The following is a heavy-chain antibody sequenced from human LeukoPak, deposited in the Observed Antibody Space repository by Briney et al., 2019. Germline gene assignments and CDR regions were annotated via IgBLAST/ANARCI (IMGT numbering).Heavy chain of an antibody. CDR1: GYTFTSYA. J-gene: IGHJ4*02. V-gene: IGHV7-4-1*02. CDR3: ASRKQQLLNGLVDY. CDR2: INTNSGHP. Sequence: ASVKVSCTSSGYTFTSYAMNWVRQPPGQGLEWMGWINTNSGHPTYARGFTGRFVFSLDISVSTAYLQISSLKAEDTAVYYCASRKQQLLNGLVDYWGQGTLVTVSS. D-gene: IGHD6-13*01.